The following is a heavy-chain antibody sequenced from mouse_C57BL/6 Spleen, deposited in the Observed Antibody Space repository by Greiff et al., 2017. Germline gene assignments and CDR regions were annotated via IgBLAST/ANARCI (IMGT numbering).Heavy chain of an antibody. Sequence: EVQVVESGGDLVKPGGSLKLSCAASGFTFSSYGMSWVRQTPDKRLEWVATISSGGSYTYYPDSVKGRFTISRDNAKNTLYLQMSSLKSEDTAMYYCAGYYGSSYLYYAMDYWGQGTSVTVSS. CDR1: GFTFSSYG. CDR3: AGYYGSSYLYYAMDY. D-gene: IGHD1-1*01. J-gene: IGHJ4*01. CDR2: ISSGGSYT. V-gene: IGHV5-6*01.